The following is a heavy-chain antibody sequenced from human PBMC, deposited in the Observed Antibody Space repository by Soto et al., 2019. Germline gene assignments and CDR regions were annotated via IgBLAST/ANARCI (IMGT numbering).Heavy chain of an antibody. CDR3: ARDRALNLAYCSDDCDNNWFDP. D-gene: IGHD2-21*02. CDR1: GYTFTSYA. Sequence: ASVKVSCKASGYTFTSYAMHWVRQAPGQRLEWMGWINAGNGNTKYSQKLQGRVTITRDTSANTSYMELSSLRSEDSAVYYCARDRALNLAYCSDDCDNNWFDPWGQGAQVTVSS. V-gene: IGHV1-3*01. CDR2: INAGNGNT. J-gene: IGHJ5*02.